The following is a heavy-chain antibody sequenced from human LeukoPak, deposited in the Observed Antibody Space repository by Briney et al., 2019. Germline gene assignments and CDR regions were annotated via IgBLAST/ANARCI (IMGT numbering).Heavy chain of an antibody. J-gene: IGHJ4*02. Sequence: GGSLRLSCAASGFTFSDFYMSWIRQAPGKGLEWISYISSSGSSTNYADSVKGRFTISRDNAKNSLYLQMNNLRAEDTAVYYCARDLIHRSGEADYWGQGTLVTVSS. CDR3: ARDLIHRSGEADY. D-gene: IGHD3-22*01. V-gene: IGHV3-11*05. CDR1: GFTFSDFY. CDR2: ISSSGSST.